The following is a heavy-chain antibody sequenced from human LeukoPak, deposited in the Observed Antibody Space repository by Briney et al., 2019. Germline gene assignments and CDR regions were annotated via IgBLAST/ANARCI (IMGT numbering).Heavy chain of an antibody. J-gene: IGHJ6*02. CDR3: ARAPLYSGGSGWSIYCFYAMDV. CDR2: IYYTGSP. Sequence: SETLSLTCSVSGGSVSGYYWSWIRQFPGKRLEWIGHIYYTGSPFSNPPLQSRVSLSLDTSKNQLFLRLTSVTAADTAVYYCARAPLYSGGSGWSIYCFYAMDVWGQGTTVTVSS. V-gene: IGHV4-59*02. CDR1: GGSVSGYY. D-gene: IGHD6-19*01.